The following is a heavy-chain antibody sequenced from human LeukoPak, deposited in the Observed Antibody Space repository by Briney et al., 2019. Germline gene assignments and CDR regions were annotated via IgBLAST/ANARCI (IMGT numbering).Heavy chain of an antibody. CDR2: IRYRGST. CDR1: GGSISSNTYF. J-gene: IGHJ5*02. D-gene: IGHD5/OR15-5a*01. CDR3: ATSDTVSTYNWFDP. V-gene: IGHV4-39*01. Sequence: NPSETLSLTCNVSGGSISSNTYFWGWIRRPPGKGLEWIGCIRYRGSTYYHPALKSRITISVYTSKNQFSLHLSSLTAADTAVYYCATSDTVSTYNWFDPWGQGTLVTVS.